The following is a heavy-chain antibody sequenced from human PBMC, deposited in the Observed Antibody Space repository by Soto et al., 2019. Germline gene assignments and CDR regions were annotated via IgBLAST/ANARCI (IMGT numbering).Heavy chain of an antibody. J-gene: IGHJ5*02. CDR2: INPNSGGT. CDR1: GYTFTGYY. V-gene: IGHV1-2*02. CDR3: ARGEGEYDYVWGSYRYTGWFDP. Sequence: GASVKVSCKASGYTFTGYYMHWVRQAPGQGLGWMGWINPNSGGTNYAQKFQGRVTMTRDTSISTAYMELSRLRSDDTAVYYCARGEGEYDYVWGSYRYTGWFDPWGQGTLVTVSS. D-gene: IGHD3-16*02.